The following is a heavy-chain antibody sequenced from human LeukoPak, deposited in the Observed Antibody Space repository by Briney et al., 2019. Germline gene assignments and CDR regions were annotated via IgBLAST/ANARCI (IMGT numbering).Heavy chain of an antibody. V-gene: IGHV4-34*01. D-gene: IGHD6-13*01. CDR3: ARLPRRGYSSSWYKFDP. Sequence: SETLSLTCAVYGGSFSGYYWSWIRQPPGKGLEWIGEINHSGSTNYNPSLKSRVTISVDTSKNQFSLKLSSVTAADTAVYYCARLPRRGYSSSWYKFDPWGQGALVTVSS. CDR2: INHSGST. J-gene: IGHJ5*02. CDR1: GGSFSGYY.